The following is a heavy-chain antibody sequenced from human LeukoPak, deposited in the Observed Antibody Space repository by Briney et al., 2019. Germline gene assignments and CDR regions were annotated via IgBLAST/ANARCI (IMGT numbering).Heavy chain of an antibody. CDR3: AKDRGGELGPLVPTLFDY. Sequence: GGSLRLSCAASGFTVSDYSMAWVRQAPGKGLEWVSAISGSGSYTDYADSVKGRFTISKDNSKNTLYLQMNSLRAEDTAVYYCAKDRGGELGPLVPTLFDYWGQGTLVTVSS. J-gene: IGHJ4*02. CDR2: ISGSGSYT. D-gene: IGHD6-13*01. CDR1: GFTVSDYS. V-gene: IGHV3-23*01.